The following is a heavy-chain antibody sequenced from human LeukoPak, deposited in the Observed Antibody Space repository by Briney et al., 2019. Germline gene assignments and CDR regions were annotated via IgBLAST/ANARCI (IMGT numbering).Heavy chain of an antibody. J-gene: IGHJ3*02. Sequence: SETLSLTCAVSGGSISSGGYYWSWIRQPPGKGLEWIGYIYYSGSTNYNPSLKSRVTISVDTPKNQFSLKLSSVTAADTAVYYCARGLAGTDAFDIWGQGTMVTVSS. CDR2: IYYSGST. CDR1: GGSISSGGYY. CDR3: ARGLAGTDAFDI. D-gene: IGHD6-19*01. V-gene: IGHV4-61*08.